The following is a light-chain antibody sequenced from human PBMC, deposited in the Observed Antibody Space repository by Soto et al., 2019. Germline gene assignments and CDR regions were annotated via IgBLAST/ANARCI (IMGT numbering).Light chain of an antibody. J-gene: IGKJ4*01. V-gene: IGKV3-20*01. CDR1: QSVSSNY. CDR2: GAS. CDR3: QQYGSSALT. Sequence: EIVLTQSPGTLSLSPGERATLSCRASQSVSSNYLAWYQQKPGQAPRLLIYGASRRATGIPDRFSGSGSGTEFTLTISRLEPEDFAVYHCQQYGSSALTFGGGTKVEIK.